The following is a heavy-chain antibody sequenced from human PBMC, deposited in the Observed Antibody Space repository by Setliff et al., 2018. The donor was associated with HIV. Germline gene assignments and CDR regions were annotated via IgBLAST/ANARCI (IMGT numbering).Heavy chain of an antibody. CDR1: GFSLSTSGVG. CDR2: IYWNDDK. Sequence: SGPTLVNPTQTLTLTCTFSGFSLSTSGVGVGWIRQPPGKALEWLALIYWNDDKRYSPSLKSRLTITKDTSKNQVVLTMTNMELSSLRSEDTALYYCAGSILTGYYTFGADYWGQGTLVTVSS. CDR3: ALYYCAGSILTGYYTFGADY. D-gene: IGHD3-9*01. V-gene: IGHV2-5*01. J-gene: IGHJ4*02.